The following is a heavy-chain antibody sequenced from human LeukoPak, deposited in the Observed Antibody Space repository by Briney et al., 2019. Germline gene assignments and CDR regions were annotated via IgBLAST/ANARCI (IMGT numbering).Heavy chain of an antibody. CDR2: ISSRSNTI. J-gene: IGHJ6*02. Sequence: PGGSLRLSCAASGFTFSSYGMQWVRQAPGEGLEWVSYISSRSNTIYYADSVKGRFTISRDNAKNSLYLQMNSLRDEDTAVYYCARDLTIRGINGMDVWGQGTTVTVSS. D-gene: IGHD3-10*01. V-gene: IGHV3-48*02. CDR1: GFTFSSYG. CDR3: ARDLTIRGINGMDV.